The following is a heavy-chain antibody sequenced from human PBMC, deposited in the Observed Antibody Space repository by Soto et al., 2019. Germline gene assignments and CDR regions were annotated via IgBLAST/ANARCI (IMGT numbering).Heavy chain of an antibody. D-gene: IGHD3-9*01. CDR2: IIPIFGTA. V-gene: IGHV1-69*06. CDR3: ARSAPNATYYDILPRSPYSFHY. J-gene: IGHJ4*02. Sequence: VAAVKVSCKASGGSFSSYAISWVRQAPGQGLEWMGGIIPIFGTANYAQKFQGRVTITAEKTTSTGYMVLSSLRSEDTAVYYCARSAPNATYYDILPRSPYSFHYRGPAPLLTLLL. CDR1: GGSFSSYA.